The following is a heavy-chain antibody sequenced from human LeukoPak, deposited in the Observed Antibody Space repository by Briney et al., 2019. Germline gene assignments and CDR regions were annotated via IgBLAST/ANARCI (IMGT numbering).Heavy chain of an antibody. CDR1: GGSISSYY. J-gene: IGHJ4*02. CDR2: IYYSGST. D-gene: IGHD2-2*01. CDR3: AKSTAPAGYYLDY. Sequence: SETLSLTCTVSGGSISSYYWSWIRQPPGKGLEWIGYIYYSGSTNYNPSLKSRVTISVDTSKNQFSLKLSSVTAADTAVYYCAKSTAPAGYYLDYWGQGILVTVSS. V-gene: IGHV4-59*01.